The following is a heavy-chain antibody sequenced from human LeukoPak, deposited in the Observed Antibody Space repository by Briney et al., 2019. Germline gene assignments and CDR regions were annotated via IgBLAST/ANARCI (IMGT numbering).Heavy chain of an antibody. V-gene: IGHV3-23*01. J-gene: IGHJ4*02. CDR3: AKMSSGYGYSYGFFYY. D-gene: IGHD5-18*01. CDR2: ISGSGGTT. Sequence: QPGGSLRLSCAATGFTFSSYAMSWVRQAPGKGLEWVSSISGSGGTTYYADSVKGRFTISRDNSKKTQYLQMNSLRAEDTAVYYCAKMSSGYGYSYGFFYYWGQGTLVTGSS. CDR1: GFTFSSYA.